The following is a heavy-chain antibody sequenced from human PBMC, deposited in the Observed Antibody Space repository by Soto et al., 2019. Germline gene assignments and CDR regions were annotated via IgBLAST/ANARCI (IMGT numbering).Heavy chain of an antibody. V-gene: IGHV6-1*01. Sequence: KQSQTLSLTCAISGDSVSSNSAAWNWIRQSPSRGLEWLGRTYYRSKWYNDYAVSVKSRITINPDTSKNQFSLQLNSVTPEDTAVYYCARGLSTVTTPAEYCQHWGQGTLVTVSS. J-gene: IGHJ1*01. CDR1: GDSVSSNSAA. CDR2: TYYRSKWYN. D-gene: IGHD4-4*01. CDR3: ARGLSTVTTPAEYCQH.